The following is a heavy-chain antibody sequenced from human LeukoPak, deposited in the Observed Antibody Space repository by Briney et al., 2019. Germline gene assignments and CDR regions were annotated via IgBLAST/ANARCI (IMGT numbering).Heavy chain of an antibody. CDR1: GGSFGGYY. D-gene: IGHD2-15*01. J-gene: IGHJ4*02. CDR2: INHSGST. CDR3: ARGLSAIVY. V-gene: IGHV4-34*01. Sequence: SGTLSLTCAVYGGSFGGYYWSWIRQPPGKGLEWIGEINHSGSTNYNPSLKSRVTISVDTSKNQFSLKLSSVTAADTAFYYCARGLSAIVYWGQGTLVTVSS.